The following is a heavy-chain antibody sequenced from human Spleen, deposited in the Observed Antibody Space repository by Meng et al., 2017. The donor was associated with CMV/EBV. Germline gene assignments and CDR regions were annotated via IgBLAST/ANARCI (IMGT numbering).Heavy chain of an antibody. CDR3: ARDPGCTSAKCYMEFDH. CDR2: SYISGSN. V-gene: IGHV4-31*02. J-gene: IGHJ4*02. D-gene: IGHD2-2*02. Sequence: SVGSGVYIWNYNRRRLGQGLGWIGYSYISGSNCYSPSLESRVAMSIDTSENQFSLRLSSVTAADTAVYYCARDPGCTSAKCYMEFDHWGQGTLVTVSS. CDR1: SVGSGVYI.